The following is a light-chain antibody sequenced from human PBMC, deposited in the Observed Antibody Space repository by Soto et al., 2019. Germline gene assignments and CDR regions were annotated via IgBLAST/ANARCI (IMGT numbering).Light chain of an antibody. CDR3: QQYNDWPIT. V-gene: IGKV3-15*01. CDR2: GVS. Sequence: EIVLTPSPGTLSLSPVERATLSCRASQSVGSNLAWYQHKPGQAPRLLIYGVSTRATGIPARFSGSASGTEFTLTISSLQSEDFAVYSCQQYNDWPITFGPGTRLEIK. J-gene: IGKJ5*01. CDR1: QSVGSN.